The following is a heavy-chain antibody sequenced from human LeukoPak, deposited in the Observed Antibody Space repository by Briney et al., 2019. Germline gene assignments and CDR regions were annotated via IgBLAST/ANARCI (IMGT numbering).Heavy chain of an antibody. J-gene: IGHJ5*02. V-gene: IGHV3-7*01. D-gene: IGHD2-21*02. CDR2: IQQDGSVN. CDR3: ASDVGVTGAGIGVFNR. CDR1: GFTFSSYG. Sequence: GGSLRLSCAASGFTFSSYGMSWVRQAPGKGLEWVANIQQDGSVNYYLDSVKGRFTISRDNAKNSLFLLVNGLRDEGKAVYYCASDVGVTGAGIGVFNRWGPGTLVTVSS.